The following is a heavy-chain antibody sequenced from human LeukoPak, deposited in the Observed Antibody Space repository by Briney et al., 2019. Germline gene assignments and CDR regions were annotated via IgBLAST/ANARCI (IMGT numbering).Heavy chain of an antibody. D-gene: IGHD5-18*01. V-gene: IGHV4-4*07. J-gene: IGHJ6*03. CDR1: GGSISSYY. CDR3: ARGRGYSYGDPSYYYYYYYMDV. Sequence: SETLSLTCTVSGGSISSYYWSWIRQPAGKGLERIGRIYTSGSTNYNPSLKSRVTMSVDTSKNQFSLKLSSVTAADTAVYYCARGRGYSYGDPSYYYYYYYMDVWGKGTTVTVSS. CDR2: IYTSGST.